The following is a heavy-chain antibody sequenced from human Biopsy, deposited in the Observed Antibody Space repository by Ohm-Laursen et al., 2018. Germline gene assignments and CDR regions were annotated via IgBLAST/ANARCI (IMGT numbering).Heavy chain of an antibody. CDR3: ARGPSGVATIG. V-gene: IGHV3-30*03. Sequence: SLRLSCAASGFGVNTYGMHWVRQGPGKGLEWVSVISSDGTKELYADSVKGRFTISRDNSKNTLYLQMNSLRVEDTAVYYCARGPSGVATIGRGQGTLVTVSS. CDR1: GFGVNTYG. J-gene: IGHJ4*02. D-gene: IGHD5-24*01. CDR2: ISSDGTKE.